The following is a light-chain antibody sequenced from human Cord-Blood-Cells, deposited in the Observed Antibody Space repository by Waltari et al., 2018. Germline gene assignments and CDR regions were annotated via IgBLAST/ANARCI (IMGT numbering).Light chain of an antibody. CDR2: EGS. V-gene: IGLV2-23*01. CDR3: CSYAGSSTYV. J-gene: IGLJ1*01. Sequence: QSALTQPASVSGSPGQSITISCTGTSSAVGSYNLVSWYQQHPGKAPKLMTYEGSKRPSVISNRFSSSNSDNTAYLTIDGLQAEDEAEYYCCSYAGSSTYVFGTGTKVTVL. CDR1: SSAVGSYNL.